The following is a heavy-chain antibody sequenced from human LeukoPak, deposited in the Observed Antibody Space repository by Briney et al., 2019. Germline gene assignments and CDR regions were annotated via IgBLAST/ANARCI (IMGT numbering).Heavy chain of an antibody. CDR2: IYHSGST. D-gene: IGHD3-22*01. J-gene: IGHJ4*02. Sequence: SQTLSLTCAVSGGSISSGGYSWSWIRQPPGKGLEWIGYIYHSGSTYYNPSLKSRVTISVDRSKNQFSLKLSSVTAADTAVYYCASLVVPMIVVVTTPPWGQGTLVTVSS. V-gene: IGHV4-30-2*01. CDR3: ASLVVPMIVVVTTPP. CDR1: GGSISSGGYS.